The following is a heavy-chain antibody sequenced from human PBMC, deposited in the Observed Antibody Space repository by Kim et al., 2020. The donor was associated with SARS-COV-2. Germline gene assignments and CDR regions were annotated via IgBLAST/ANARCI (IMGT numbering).Heavy chain of an antibody. Sequence: GGSLRLSCAASGFTFSSYAMSWVRQAPGKGLEWVSAISGSGGSIFYADSVKGRFTISRDNSKNTLYLQMNSLRAEDTAVYYCANSGYSYGYPPRYYYGMDVWGQGTTVTVSS. D-gene: IGHD5-18*01. CDR1: GFTFSSYA. J-gene: IGHJ6*02. CDR3: ANSGYSYGYPPRYYYGMDV. V-gene: IGHV3-23*01. CDR2: ISGSGGSI.